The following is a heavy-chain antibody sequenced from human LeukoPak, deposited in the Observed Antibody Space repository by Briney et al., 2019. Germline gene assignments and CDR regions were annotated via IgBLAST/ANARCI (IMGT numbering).Heavy chain of an antibody. CDR1: GGSISSGSYY. CDR2: IYYSGST. D-gene: IGHD5-24*01. J-gene: IGHJ4*02. Sequence: SETLSLTCTVSGGSISSGSYYWGWIRQPPGKGLEWIGSIYYSGSTYYNASLKSRVTISVDTSRNQFSLKLSSVTAADTAVYYCARRRDGYNEDFFDYWGQGTLVTVSS. V-gene: IGHV4-39*01. CDR3: ARRRDGYNEDFFDY.